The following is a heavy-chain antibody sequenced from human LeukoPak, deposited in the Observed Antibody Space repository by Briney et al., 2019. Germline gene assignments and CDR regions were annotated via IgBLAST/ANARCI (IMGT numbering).Heavy chain of an antibody. V-gene: IGHV3-21*04. CDR2: ISGDSSYI. CDR3: ARVAKRSYMYYFDY. J-gene: IGHJ4*02. D-gene: IGHD1-26*01. Sequence: GGSLRLSCAASGFTFSTYSMNWVRQAPGKGLQWVSSISGDSSYIYYANSLKGRFTISRDNAKNSLYLQMNSLRAEDTAVYYCARVAKRSYMYYFDYWGQGTLVTVSS. CDR1: GFTFSTYS.